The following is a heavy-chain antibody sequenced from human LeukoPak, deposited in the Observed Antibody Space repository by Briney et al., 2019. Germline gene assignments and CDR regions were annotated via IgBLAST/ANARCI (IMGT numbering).Heavy chain of an antibody. J-gene: IGHJ6*03. D-gene: IGHD2-15*01. CDR1: GFTFSSYA. CDR3: AKDGYCSGGSCYSAKAPAVAYYYYYYMDV. Sequence: PGGSLRLSCAASGFTFSSYAMSWVRQAPGKGLEWVSAISGSGGSTYYEDSVKDRFTISRDNSKNTLYLQMNSLRAEDTAVYYCAKDGYCSGGSCYSAKAPAVAYYYYYYMDVWGKGTTVTVSS. CDR2: ISGSGGST. V-gene: IGHV3-23*01.